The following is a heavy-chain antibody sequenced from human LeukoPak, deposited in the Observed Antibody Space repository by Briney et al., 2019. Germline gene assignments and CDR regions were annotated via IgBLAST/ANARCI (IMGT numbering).Heavy chain of an antibody. CDR3: ARHSFTYPFDY. Sequence: SETLSLTCIVSGGSISTYYWGWIRQPPGKGLEWIGSMYYSGSTYYNPSLKSRVTISVDTSKNRFSLKLSSVTAADTAVYYCARHSFTYPFDYWGQGTLVTVSS. J-gene: IGHJ4*02. V-gene: IGHV4-39*01. CDR1: GGSISTYY. CDR2: MYYSGST.